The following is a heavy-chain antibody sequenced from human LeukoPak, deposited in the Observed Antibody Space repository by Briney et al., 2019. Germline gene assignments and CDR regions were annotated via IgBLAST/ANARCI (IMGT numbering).Heavy chain of an antibody. CDR3: AREGRAI. J-gene: IGHJ3*02. CDR2: INHSGST. CDR1: GGSFSGYY. V-gene: IGHV4-34*01. Sequence: PSETLSLTCAVYGGSFSGYYWSWIRQPPGKGLEWIGEINHSGSTNYNPSLKSRVIISVDTSKNQFSLKLSSVTAADTAVYYCAREGRAIWGQGTMVTVSS.